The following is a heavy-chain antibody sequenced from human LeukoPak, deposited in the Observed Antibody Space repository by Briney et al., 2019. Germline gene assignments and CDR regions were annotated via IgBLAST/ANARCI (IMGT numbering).Heavy chain of an antibody. CDR1: GDSITRYY. J-gene: IGHJ4*02. V-gene: IGHV4-59*08. CDR2: INNSGGT. D-gene: IGHD5-24*01. CDR3: ARRNDYNVHFDY. Sequence: SETLSLTCTVSGDSITRYYWSWIRQPPGKGLEWIGYINNSGGTSYNPSLKSRVTISLDTSKNQFSLKLNSVTTTDTAVYYCARRNDYNVHFDYWGQGTLVTVSS.